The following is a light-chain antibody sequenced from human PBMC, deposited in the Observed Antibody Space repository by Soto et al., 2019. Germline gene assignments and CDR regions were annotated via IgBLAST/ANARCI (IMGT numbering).Light chain of an antibody. CDR2: GAS. Sequence: EIVMTQSPATLSVSPGERATLSCRASQSVSSNLAWYQQKPGQAPRLLIYGASTRATGIPARFSGSGSGTEFTLTISSLQSEDFAVYYCQPYNNWPFTFGGGTKV. J-gene: IGKJ4*01. CDR1: QSVSSN. CDR3: QPYNNWPFT. V-gene: IGKV3-15*01.